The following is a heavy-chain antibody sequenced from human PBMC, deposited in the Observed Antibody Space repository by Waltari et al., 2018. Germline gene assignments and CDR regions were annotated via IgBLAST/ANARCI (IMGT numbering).Heavy chain of an antibody. J-gene: IGHJ4*02. CDR3: ARGQRRGWYVVDY. D-gene: IGHD6-19*01. V-gene: IGHV4-39*07. CDR2: IYYSGST. Sequence: QLQLQESGPGLVKPSETLSLTCTVSGGSISSSIYYWGWIRQPPGKGLAWIGCIYYSGSTYYNPSLKSRVAISADTSKRQFPPNLRTVTAADTAVYYCARGQRRGWYVVDYLGQGTLVTVSS. CDR1: GGSISSSIYY.